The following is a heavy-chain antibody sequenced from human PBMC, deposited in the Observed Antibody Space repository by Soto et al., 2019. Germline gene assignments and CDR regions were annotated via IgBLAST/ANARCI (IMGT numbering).Heavy chain of an antibody. CDR2: INHSGST. V-gene: IGHV4-34*01. D-gene: IGHD3-9*01. CDR1: GGSFSGYY. J-gene: IGHJ4*02. Sequence: PLETLSLTCAVYGGSFSGYYWSWIRQPPGKGLEWIGEINHSGSTNYNPSLKSRVTISVDTSKNQFSLKLSSVTAADTAVYYCARSELRYFDWLLYYWGQGTLVTVSS. CDR3: ARSELRYFDWLLYY.